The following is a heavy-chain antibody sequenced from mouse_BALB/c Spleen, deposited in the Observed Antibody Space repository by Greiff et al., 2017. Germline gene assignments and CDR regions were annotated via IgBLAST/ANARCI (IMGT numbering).Heavy chain of an antibody. Sequence: ESGPGLVKPSQSLSLTCSVTGYSITSGYYWNWIRQFPGNKLEWMGYISYDGSNNYNPSLKNRISITRDTSKNQFFLKLNSVTTEDTATYYCARGEGSASMDYWGQGTSVTVAS. V-gene: IGHV3-6*02. D-gene: IGHD1-2*01. CDR1: GYSITSGYY. CDR3: ARGEGSASMDY. J-gene: IGHJ4*01. CDR2: ISYDGSN.